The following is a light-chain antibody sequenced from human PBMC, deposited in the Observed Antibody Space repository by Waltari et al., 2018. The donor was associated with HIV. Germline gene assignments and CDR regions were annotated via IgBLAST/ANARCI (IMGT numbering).Light chain of an antibody. Sequence: QSVLTQSPSASGTPRQRVTIYCFGTTSNIGRNPVNCYQQFPGTAPKLLIYSNDQRPSGVPDRFSGSKSDYSASLAISWLQSEDDGDYYCATWDDSLNGQVFGSGTKVTVL. V-gene: IGLV1-44*01. J-gene: IGLJ1*01. CDR1: TSNIGRNP. CDR2: SND. CDR3: ATWDDSLNGQV.